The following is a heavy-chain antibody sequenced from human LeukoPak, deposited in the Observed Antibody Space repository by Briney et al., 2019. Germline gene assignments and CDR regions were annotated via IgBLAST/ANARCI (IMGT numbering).Heavy chain of an antibody. Sequence: GTSVKVSCKASGFTFTSSAMQWVRQARGQRLEWIGWIVVGSGNTNYAQKFQERVTITRDMSTSTAYMELSSLRSEGTAVYYCAAMTTVTTFDYFDYWGQGTLVTVSS. J-gene: IGHJ4*02. D-gene: IGHD4-17*01. CDR1: GFTFTSSA. V-gene: IGHV1-58*02. CDR3: AAMTTVTTFDYFDY. CDR2: IVVGSGNT.